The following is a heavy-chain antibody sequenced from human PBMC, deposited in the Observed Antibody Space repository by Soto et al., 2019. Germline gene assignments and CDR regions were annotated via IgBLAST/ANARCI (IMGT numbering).Heavy chain of an antibody. V-gene: IGHV2-5*02. J-gene: IGHJ4*02. CDR1: GFSLTGSGVG. D-gene: IGHD3-3*01. CDR2: IYWDDDK. Sequence: QITLKESGPTLVKPTQTLTLTCTFSGFSLTGSGVGVGWIRQPPGKALEWLALIYWDDDKRYSPSQKSRLTITKDTSKNQVALTVTNMDPVDTATYYCARFLWSDTSLYYFDYWGQGTLVTVSS. CDR3: ARFLWSDTSLYYFDY.